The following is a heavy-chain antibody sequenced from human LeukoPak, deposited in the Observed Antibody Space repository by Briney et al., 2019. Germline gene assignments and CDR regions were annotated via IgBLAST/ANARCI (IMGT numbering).Heavy chain of an antibody. V-gene: IGHV3-30-3*01. Sequence: GGSLRLSCAAPGFTFSSYAMHWVRQAPGKGLEWVAVISYDGSNKYYADSVKGRFTISRDNSKNTLYLQMNSLRAEDTAVYYCARDRGIAARHDAFDIWGQGTMVTVSS. CDR3: ARDRGIAARHDAFDI. CDR2: ISYDGSNK. J-gene: IGHJ3*02. CDR1: GFTFSSYA. D-gene: IGHD6-6*01.